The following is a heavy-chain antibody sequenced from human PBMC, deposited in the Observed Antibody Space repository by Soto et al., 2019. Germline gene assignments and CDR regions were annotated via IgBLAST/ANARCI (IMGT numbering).Heavy chain of an antibody. D-gene: IGHD2-2*01. J-gene: IGHJ6*02. V-gene: IGHV1-3*01. CDR2: INPGNGNT. CDR1: GYTFTNFG. CDR3: AREEFGTITWSRNPQKYYYYGMDV. Sequence: QVQLVQSGAEVKKPGASVKVSCKASGYTFTNFGLHWVRQAPGQSLEWMGWINPGNGNTKYSQNFQGRVTITRDTSATTAYMELSSLRSEDTAVYYCAREEFGTITWSRNPQKYYYYGMDVWGQGTTVTVSS.